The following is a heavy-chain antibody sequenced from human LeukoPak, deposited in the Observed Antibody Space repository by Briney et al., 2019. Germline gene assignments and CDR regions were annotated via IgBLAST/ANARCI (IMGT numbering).Heavy chain of an antibody. Sequence: GASVKVSCKASGYTFTSYGISWVRQAPGQGLEWMGWISAYNGNTNYAQKLQGRVTMTTDTSTSTAYMELRSLRSDDTAVYYCARDKDDGYYYGSGSNNWFDPWGQGTLVTVSS. D-gene: IGHD3-10*01. CDR2: ISAYNGNT. J-gene: IGHJ5*02. V-gene: IGHV1-18*01. CDR1: GYTFTSYG. CDR3: ARDKDDGYYYGSGSNNWFDP.